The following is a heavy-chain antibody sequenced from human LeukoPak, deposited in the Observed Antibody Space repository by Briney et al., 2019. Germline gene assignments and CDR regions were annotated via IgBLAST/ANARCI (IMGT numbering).Heavy chain of an antibody. CDR2: IIPIFGTA. D-gene: IGHD4-23*01. Sequence: SVKVSCKASGGTFSSYAISWVRQAPGRGLEWMGGIIPIFGTANYAQKFQGRVTITTDESTSTAYMELSSLRSEDTAVYYCARSTTVVTPFDYWGQGTLVTVSS. V-gene: IGHV1-69*05. J-gene: IGHJ4*02. CDR1: GGTFSSYA. CDR3: ARSTTVVTPFDY.